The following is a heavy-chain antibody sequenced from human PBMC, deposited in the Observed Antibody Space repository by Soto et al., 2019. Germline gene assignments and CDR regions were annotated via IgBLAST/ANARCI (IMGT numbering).Heavy chain of an antibody. V-gene: IGHV3-74*01. D-gene: IGHD1-26*01. CDR1: GFTFSTYW. J-gene: IGHJ5*01. CDR3: ARGLMGAFNWFDS. CDR2: INSDGTST. Sequence: EVQLVESGGGLVPPGGSLRLSCAASGFTFSTYWMHWVRQVPGKGLIYVSRINSDGTSTSYADSVKGRFTISRDNAKNTLYLQMSSLRAEDTAVYYCARGLMGAFNWFDSWGQGTLVTVSS.